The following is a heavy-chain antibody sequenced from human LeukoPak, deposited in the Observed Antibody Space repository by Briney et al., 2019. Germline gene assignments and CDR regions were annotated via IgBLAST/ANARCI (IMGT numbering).Heavy chain of an antibody. CDR1: GFTFSSYS. V-gene: IGHV3-48*01. J-gene: IGHJ4*02. CDR2: ISSSSSTI. CDR3: AREAGWELLRGLDY. D-gene: IGHD1-26*01. Sequence: GGSLRLSCAASGFTFSSYSMNWVRQAPGKGLEWVSYISSSSSTIYYADSVKGRFTISRDNAKNSLYLQMNSLRAEDTAVYYCAREAGWELLRGLDYWGQGTLVTVSS.